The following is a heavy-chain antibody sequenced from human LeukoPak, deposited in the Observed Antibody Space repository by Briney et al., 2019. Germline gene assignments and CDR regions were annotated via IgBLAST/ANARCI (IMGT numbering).Heavy chain of an antibody. Sequence: PGGSLELSCAASGFTFSGSAMHWVRQASGKGLEWVGRIRSKGNSYATAYAASVKGRFTVSRDDTKNTAYLQMNSLKTEDTAVYYCARVLWFGELQNWFDPWGQGTLVTVSS. V-gene: IGHV3-73*01. J-gene: IGHJ5*02. CDR3: ARVLWFGELQNWFDP. CDR1: GFTFSGSA. D-gene: IGHD3-10*01. CDR2: IRSKGNSYAT.